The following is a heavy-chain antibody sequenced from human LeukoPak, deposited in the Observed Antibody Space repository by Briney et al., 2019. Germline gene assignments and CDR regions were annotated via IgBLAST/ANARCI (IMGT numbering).Heavy chain of an antibody. CDR3: AKPGLGTINCFGP. CDR2: IRYDGSNK. J-gene: IGHJ5*02. CDR1: GFTFSSYG. D-gene: IGHD1-1*01. V-gene: IGHV3-30*02. Sequence: GGSLRLSCAASGFTFSSYGMHWVRQAPGKGLEWVAFIRYDGSNKYYADSVKGRFTISRDNSKNTLYLQMNSLRAEDTAVYYCAKPGLGTINCFGPWRQGPLVTVSS.